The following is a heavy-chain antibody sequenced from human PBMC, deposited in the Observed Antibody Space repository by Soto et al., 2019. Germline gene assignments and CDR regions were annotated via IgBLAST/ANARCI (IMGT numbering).Heavy chain of an antibody. CDR2: ISDAAGSA. Sequence: GGSLSRSCVASGFTFSSYAMSWVRQVLGKGLEWVSTISDAAGSAYYVDSVKGRFTISRDNSKKTLYLQMNSLRAEDSAVYNCARPYGGKIGDAPDLWGPGTMVTVSS. CDR3: ARPYGGKIGDAPDL. CDR1: GFTFSSYA. D-gene: IGHD4-17*01. V-gene: IGHV3-23*01. J-gene: IGHJ3*01.